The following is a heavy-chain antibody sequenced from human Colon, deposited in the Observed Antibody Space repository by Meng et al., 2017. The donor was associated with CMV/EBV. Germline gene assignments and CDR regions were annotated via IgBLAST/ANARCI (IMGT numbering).Heavy chain of an antibody. J-gene: IGHJ4*02. CDR1: VSGNSAA. Sequence: VSGNSAAWSSIRQSPSRGLEWLGRTYYRSKWYTDYALSVKGRITINADTSKNKFSLQLNSVTPEDTAVYYRAREYSLPSRYYFDSWGQGTLVTVSS. V-gene: IGHV6-1*01. CDR3: AREYSLPSRYYFDS. D-gene: IGHD5-12*01. CDR2: TYYRSKWYT.